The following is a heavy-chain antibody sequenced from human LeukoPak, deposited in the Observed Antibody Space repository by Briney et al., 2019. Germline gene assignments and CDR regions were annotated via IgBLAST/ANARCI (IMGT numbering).Heavy chain of an antibody. CDR2: INHSGST. D-gene: IGHD2-2*01. CDR3: ARGSYCSSTSCYHIGIDY. J-gene: IGHJ4*02. V-gene: IGHV4-34*01. Sequence: PSETLSLTCAVYGGSFSGYYWSWIRQPPGKGLEWIGEINHSGSTNYNPSLKSRVTISVDTSKNQFSLKLSSVTAADTAVYYCARGSYCSSTSCYHIGIDYWGQGTLVTVSS. CDR1: GGSFSGYY.